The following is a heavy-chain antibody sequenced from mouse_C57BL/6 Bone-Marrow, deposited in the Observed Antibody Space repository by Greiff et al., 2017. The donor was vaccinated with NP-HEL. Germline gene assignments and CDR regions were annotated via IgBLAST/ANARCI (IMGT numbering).Heavy chain of an antibody. J-gene: IGHJ2*01. V-gene: IGHV1-69*01. CDR1: GYTFTSYW. CDR3: ARGVYSNYSDY. Sequence: QVQLKESGAELVMPGASVKLSCKASGYTFTSYWMHWVKQRPGQGLEWIGEIDPSDSYTNYNQKFKGKSTLTVDKSSSTAYMQLSSLTSEDSAVYYCARGVYSNYSDYWGQGTTLTVSS. D-gene: IGHD2-5*01. CDR2: IDPSDSYT.